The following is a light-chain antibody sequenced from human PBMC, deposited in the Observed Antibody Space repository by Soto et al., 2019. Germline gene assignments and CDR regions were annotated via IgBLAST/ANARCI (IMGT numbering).Light chain of an antibody. CDR3: QQRNSWPIT. CDR1: QRVGNY. J-gene: IGKJ5*01. CDR2: DAS. V-gene: IGKV3-11*01. Sequence: EVVLTQSPATLSLSPGERATLSCRASQRVGNYLVWYQQKHCQPPSLLIYDASNRATDVPVRFSGSGSGTDFTLTISSLEPEDVAVYYCQQRNSWPITFGQGTRLEIK.